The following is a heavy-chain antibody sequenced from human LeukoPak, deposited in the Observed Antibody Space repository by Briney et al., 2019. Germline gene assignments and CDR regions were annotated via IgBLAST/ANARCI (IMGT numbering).Heavy chain of an antibody. CDR1: GYTFANYG. CDR2: SSTSNGAT. V-gene: IGHV1-18*01. J-gene: IGHJ4*02. CDR3: ARDPGAAVFDY. Sequence: ASVKVSCKTSGYTFANYGISWVRQAPGQGLEWVGWSSTSNGATNYAQKLQGRVTMTTDTSTTTAYLEVRTLTSDDTAVYYCARDPGAAVFDYWGQGTLVIVSS. D-gene: IGHD2-15*01.